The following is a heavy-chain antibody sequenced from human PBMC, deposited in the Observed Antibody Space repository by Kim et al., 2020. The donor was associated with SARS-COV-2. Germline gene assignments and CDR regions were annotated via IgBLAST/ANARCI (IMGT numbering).Heavy chain of an antibody. J-gene: IGHJ4*02. D-gene: IGHD3-10*01. CDR3: ASSGHYYGSGRGGTLDY. CDR1: GGSISSGGYY. Sequence: SETLSLTCTVSGGSISSGGYYWSWIRQHPGKGLEWIGYIYYSGSTYYNPSLKSRVTISVDTSKNQFSLKLSSVTAADTAVYYCASSGHYYGSGRGGTLDYWGQGTLVTVSS. V-gene: IGHV4-31*03. CDR2: IYYSGST.